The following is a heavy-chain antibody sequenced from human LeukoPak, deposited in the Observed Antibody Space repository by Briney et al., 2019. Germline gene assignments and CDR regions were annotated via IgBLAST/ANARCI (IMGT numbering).Heavy chain of an antibody. CDR2: INPNNGGT. D-gene: IGHD5-24*01. CDR3: ARVGDGLNDAFDI. J-gene: IGHJ3*02. CDR1: GYTSTGYF. V-gene: IGHV1-2*06. Sequence: ASVRVSCKASGYTSTGYFMNWVRQAPGQGLEWMGRINPNNGGTNYAQNFQVRVTMTRDTSISTAYMELSSLRSEDTAVYYCARVGDGLNDAFDIWGQGTKVTVSS.